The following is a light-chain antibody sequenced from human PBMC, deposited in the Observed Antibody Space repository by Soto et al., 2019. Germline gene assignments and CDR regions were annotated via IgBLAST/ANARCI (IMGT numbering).Light chain of an antibody. J-gene: IGKJ1*01. Sequence: EIVMTQSPATLSVSPGERATLSCRASQSVSRNLAWYQLKPGQPPRLLIYDASTRATGIPARFSGSGSGTEFTLTISSPQSEDFAVYYCQQYNSSPRTFGQGTKVEIK. CDR3: QQYNSSPRT. V-gene: IGKV3-15*01. CDR1: QSVSRN. CDR2: DAS.